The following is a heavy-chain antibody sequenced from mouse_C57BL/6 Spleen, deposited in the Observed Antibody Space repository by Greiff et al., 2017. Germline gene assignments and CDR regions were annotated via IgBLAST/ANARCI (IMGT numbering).Heavy chain of an antibody. Sequence: QVQLQQPGAELVKPGASVKLSCKASGYTFTSYWMHWVKQRPGQGLEWIGMIHPNSGSTNYNEKFKSKATLTVDTSSSTAYMQLSSLTSEDAAVYYCARRGYWEEGFAYWGQGTLVTVSA. J-gene: IGHJ3*01. CDR1: GYTFTSYW. D-gene: IGHD4-1*01. CDR2: IHPNSGST. V-gene: IGHV1-64*01. CDR3: ARRGYWEEGFAY.